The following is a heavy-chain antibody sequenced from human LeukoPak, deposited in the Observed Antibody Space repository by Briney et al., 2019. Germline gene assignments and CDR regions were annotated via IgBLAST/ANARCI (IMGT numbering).Heavy chain of an antibody. Sequence: GGSLRLSCAASGFTFSSYGMHWVRQAPGKGLEWVAVISYDGSNKYYADSVKGRFTISRDNSKNTLYLQMNSLRAEDTAVYYCAKDREPRYYYDSSGSCFDYWGQGTLVTVSS. D-gene: IGHD3-22*01. CDR2: ISYDGSNK. CDR3: AKDREPRYYYDSSGSCFDY. V-gene: IGHV3-30*18. J-gene: IGHJ4*02. CDR1: GFTFSSYG.